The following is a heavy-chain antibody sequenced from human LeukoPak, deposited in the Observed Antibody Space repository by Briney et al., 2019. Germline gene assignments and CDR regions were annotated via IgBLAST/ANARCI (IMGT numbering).Heavy chain of an antibody. J-gene: IGHJ4*02. CDR1: GGSFSGYY. V-gene: IGHV4-34*01. CDR2: INHSGST. D-gene: IGHD6-13*01. CDR3: AGRYSSSWYSIDY. Sequence: PSETLSLTCAVYGGSFSGYYWSWIRQPPGKGLEWIGEINHSGSTNYNPSLKSRVTISVDTSKNQFSLKLSSVTAADTAVYYCAGRYSSSWYSIDYWGQGTLVTVSS.